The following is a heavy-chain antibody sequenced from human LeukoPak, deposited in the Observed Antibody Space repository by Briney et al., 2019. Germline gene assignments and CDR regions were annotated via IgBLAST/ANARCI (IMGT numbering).Heavy chain of an antibody. J-gene: IGHJ4*02. CDR1: GYTFTSYY. Sequence: ASVTVSCKASGYTFTSYYMHWVRQAPGQGLEWMGIINPSGGSTSYAQKFQGRVTMTRDTSTSTVYMELSSLRSEDTAVYYCARDGIERGYSGYDLAYWGQGTLVTVSS. D-gene: IGHD5-12*01. CDR3: ARDGIERGYSGYDLAY. V-gene: IGHV1-46*01. CDR2: INPSGGST.